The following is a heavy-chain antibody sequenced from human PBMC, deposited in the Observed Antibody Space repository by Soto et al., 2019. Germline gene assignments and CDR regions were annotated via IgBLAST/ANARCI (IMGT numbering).Heavy chain of an antibody. V-gene: IGHV3-23*01. D-gene: IGHD6-19*01. J-gene: IGHJ4*02. Sequence: PGGSLRLSCAASGFTFSSYAMGWVRQAPGKGLEWVSAIGGSGGSTYYAGSVRGRFTISRDNSKNTLFLQMNSLRVEDTALYYCAVPTGIEVTGPEKWGQGALVTVSS. CDR2: IGGSGGST. CDR1: GFTFSSYA. CDR3: AVPTGIEVTGPEK.